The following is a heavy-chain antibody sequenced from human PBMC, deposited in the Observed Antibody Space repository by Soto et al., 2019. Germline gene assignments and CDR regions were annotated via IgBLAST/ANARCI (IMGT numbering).Heavy chain of an antibody. CDR2: IKQDGSEK. D-gene: IGHD1-20*01. J-gene: IGHJ3*02. CDR3: ARDQITADDAFDI. V-gene: IGHV3-7*03. Sequence: GGSLRLSCAASGFTFSSYWMSWVRQAPGKGLEWVANIKQDGSEKYYVDSVKGRFTISRDNAKNSLYLQMNSLRAEDTAVYYCARDQITADDAFDIWGQGTMVTVSS. CDR1: GFTFSSYW.